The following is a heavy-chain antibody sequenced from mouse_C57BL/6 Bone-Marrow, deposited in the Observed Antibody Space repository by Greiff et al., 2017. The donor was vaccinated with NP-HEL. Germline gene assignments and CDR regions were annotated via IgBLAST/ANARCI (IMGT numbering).Heavy chain of an antibody. J-gene: IGHJ4*01. CDR2: IRNKANGYTT. V-gene: IGHV7-3*01. CDR3: ARSIYYDYADDPFYAMDC. D-gene: IGHD2-4*01. CDR1: GFTFTDYY. Sequence: EVMLVESGGGLVQPGGSLSLSCAASGFTFTDYYMSWVRQPPGKALEWLVFIRNKANGYTTEYSASVKGRFTISRDNSQSILYLQMNALRAEDSATYYCARSIYYDYADDPFYAMDCWGQGTSVTVSS.